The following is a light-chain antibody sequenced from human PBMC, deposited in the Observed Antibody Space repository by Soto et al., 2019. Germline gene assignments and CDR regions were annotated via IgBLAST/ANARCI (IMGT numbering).Light chain of an antibody. CDR3: QQSSGFTWT. V-gene: IGKV1-39*01. CDR2: SAS. J-gene: IGKJ1*01. CDR1: RSINNY. Sequence: DIQMTQSPSSLSASVGDRVTITCRASRSINNYLNWYQQKPGKAPNLLIYSASNLQSGVPSRFSGSGSGTDFTLIISSLQPEDFATYYCQQSSGFTWTFGPGTKVEMK.